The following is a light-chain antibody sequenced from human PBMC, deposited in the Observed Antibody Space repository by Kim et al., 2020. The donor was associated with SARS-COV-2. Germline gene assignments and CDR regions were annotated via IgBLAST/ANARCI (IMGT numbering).Light chain of an antibody. CDR1: KLGDKY. J-gene: IGLJ2*01. V-gene: IGLV3-1*01. Sequence: SYELTQPPSVSVSPGQTASITCSGDKLGDKYACWYQQKPGQSPVLVIYQDSKRPSGIPERFSGSNSGNTATLTISGTQAMDEADYYCKAWDSIVVFGGVT. CDR3: KAWDSIVV. CDR2: QDS.